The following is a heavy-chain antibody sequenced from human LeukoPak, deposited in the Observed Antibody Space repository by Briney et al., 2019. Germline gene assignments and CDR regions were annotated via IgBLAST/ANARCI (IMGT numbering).Heavy chain of an antibody. J-gene: IGHJ6*02. V-gene: IGHV7-4-1*02. CDR3: ARRAGVAVYYYYGMDV. D-gene: IGHD2-8*01. CDR2: INTNTGNP. Sequence: ASVKVSCKASGYTFTSYAMNWVRQAPGQGLEWMGWINTNTGNPTYAQGFTGRFVFSLDTSVSTAYLQISSLKAEDTAVYYCARRAGVAVYYYYGMDVWGQGTTVTVSS. CDR1: GYTFTSYA.